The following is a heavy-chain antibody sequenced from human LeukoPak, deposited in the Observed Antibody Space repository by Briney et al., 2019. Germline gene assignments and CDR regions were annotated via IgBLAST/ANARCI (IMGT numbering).Heavy chain of an antibody. V-gene: IGHV3-30-3*01. CDR2: ISYDGSNK. J-gene: IGHJ6*03. CDR1: GFTFSSYA. CDR3: ARMSHYYYYMEV. Sequence: PGGSLRLSCAASGFTFSSYAMHWVRQAPGKGLEWVAVISYDGSNKYYADSVKGRFTISRDNSKNTLYLQMNSLRAEDTAVYFCARMSHYYYYMEVWGKGTTVTVSS.